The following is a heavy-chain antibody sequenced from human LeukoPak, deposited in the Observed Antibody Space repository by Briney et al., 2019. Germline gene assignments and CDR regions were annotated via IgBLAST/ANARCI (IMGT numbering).Heavy chain of an antibody. CDR1: GFTFSSYE. CDR3: ARQLVVPAAFYYYYGMDV. D-gene: IGHD2-2*01. CDR2: ISSSGSTI. J-gene: IGHJ6*02. Sequence: GGSLRLSCAASGFTFSSYEMNWVRQAPGKGLEWVSYISSSGSTIYYADSVKGRFTISRDNAKNSLYLQMNSLRAEDTAVYYCARQLVVPAAFYYYYGMDVWGQGTTVTVSS. V-gene: IGHV3-48*03.